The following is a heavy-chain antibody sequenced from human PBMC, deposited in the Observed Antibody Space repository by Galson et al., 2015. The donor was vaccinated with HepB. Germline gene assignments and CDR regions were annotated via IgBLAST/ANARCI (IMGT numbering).Heavy chain of an antibody. CDR3: ARENEGDYGDGGYFDL. J-gene: IGHJ2*01. CDR2: IWYDGSNK. V-gene: IGHV3-33*01. CDR1: GFTFSSYG. Sequence: SLRLSCAASGFTFSSYGMHWVRQAPGKGLEWVAVIWYDGSNKYYADSVKGRFTISRDNSKNTLYLQMNSLRAEDTAVYYCARENEGDYGDGGYFDLWGRGTLVTVSS. D-gene: IGHD4-17*01.